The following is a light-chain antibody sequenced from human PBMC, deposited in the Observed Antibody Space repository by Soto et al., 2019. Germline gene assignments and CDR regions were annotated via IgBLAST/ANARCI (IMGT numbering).Light chain of an antibody. CDR2: KAS. CDR1: QTITNR. V-gene: IGKV1-5*03. Sequence: DVQMTQSPSTLSASVGDRVTITCRASQTITNRLAWYQQKAGKAPKLLIYKASSLETGVPSRFSGSGSETEFTLTISSLQPDDFATYYCQQYNSYSPLPFGGGTKVEIK. J-gene: IGKJ4*01. CDR3: QQYNSYSPLP.